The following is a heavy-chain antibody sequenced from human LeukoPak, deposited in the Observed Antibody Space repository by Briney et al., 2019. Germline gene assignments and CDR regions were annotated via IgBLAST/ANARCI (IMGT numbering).Heavy chain of an antibody. J-gene: IGHJ4*02. D-gene: IGHD7-27*01. CDR1: GFAFSDYE. CDR3: ARTMWGFDY. Sequence: GGSLRLSCASSGFAFSDYEMNWVHPAPGEGLEWVSYISSSGSIIYYADSVKGRVTISRDNAKRSLFLQMNSLRVEDTAVYYCARTMWGFDYWGQGTLVTVSS. CDR2: ISSSGSII. V-gene: IGHV3-48*03.